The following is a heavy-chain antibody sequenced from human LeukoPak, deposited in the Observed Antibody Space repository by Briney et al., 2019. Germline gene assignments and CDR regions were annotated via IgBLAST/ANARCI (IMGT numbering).Heavy chain of an antibody. CDR1: GYTFTSYG. CDR3: ALSYSGYEGYYYYYYGMDV. CDR2: ISAYNGNT. D-gene: IGHD5-12*01. J-gene: IGHJ6*02. Sequence: ASVKVSCKASGYTFTSYGISWVRQAPGQGLEWMGWISAYNGNTNYAQKLQGRVTMTTDTSTSTAYMELRSLRSDHTAVYYCALSYSGYEGYYYYYYGMDVWGQGTTVTVSS. V-gene: IGHV1-18*01.